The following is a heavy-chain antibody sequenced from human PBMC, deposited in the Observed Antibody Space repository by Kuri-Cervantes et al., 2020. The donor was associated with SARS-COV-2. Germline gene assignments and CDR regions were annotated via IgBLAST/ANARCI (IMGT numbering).Heavy chain of an antibody. CDR3: TTDNLEYYILTGYAY. CDR2: IKSKTDGGKT. Sequence: ESLKIYCAASGFTFNNAWMSWVRQAPGTGLEWVGRIKSKTDGGKTEYAAPVKGRFTISRDDSKNTLYLQMNSLKTEDTAVYYCTTDNLEYYILTGYAYWAQGTLVTVSS. D-gene: IGHD3-9*01. CDR1: GFTFNNAW. V-gene: IGHV3-15*01. J-gene: IGHJ4*02.